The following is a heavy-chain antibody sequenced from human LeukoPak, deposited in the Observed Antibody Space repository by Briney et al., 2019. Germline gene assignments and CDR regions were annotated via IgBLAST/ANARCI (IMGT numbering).Heavy chain of an antibody. J-gene: IGHJ5*02. CDR1: GVSFSGYY. Sequence: PSETLSLTCAVYGVSFSGYYWSWIRQPPGKGLEWIGEINHSGSTNYNPSLKSRVTISVDTSKNQFSLKLSSVTAADTAVYYCARGTPLAIVVVPAAMSGSLDWFDPWGQGTLVTVSS. CDR2: INHSGST. CDR3: ARGTPLAIVVVPAAMSGSLDWFDP. V-gene: IGHV4-34*01. D-gene: IGHD2-2*01.